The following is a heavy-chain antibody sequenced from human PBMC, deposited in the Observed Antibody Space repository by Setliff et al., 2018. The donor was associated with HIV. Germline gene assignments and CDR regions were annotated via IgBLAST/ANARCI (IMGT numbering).Heavy chain of an antibody. D-gene: IGHD6-19*01. V-gene: IGHV3-7*01. CDR2: IKQDGSEK. Sequence: PGGSLRLSCAASGFTFSSYSMNWVRQAPGKGLEWVANIKQDGSEKYYVDSVKGRFTISRDNAKNSLYLQMNSLRAEDTAVYYCARDYQQWLPDAFDIWGQGTMVTVSS. J-gene: IGHJ3*02. CDR1: GFTFSSYS. CDR3: ARDYQQWLPDAFDI.